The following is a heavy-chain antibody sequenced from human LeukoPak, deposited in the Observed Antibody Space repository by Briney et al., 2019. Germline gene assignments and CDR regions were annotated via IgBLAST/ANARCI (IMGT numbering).Heavy chain of an antibody. Sequence: SQTLSLTCNVSGGSISSGDYYWSWIRQPPGKGLEWIGFIYYSGSTYYNPSLKSRVTISVDTSKNQFSLKLSSVTAADTAVYYCARRGHYDSSGYLDYWGQGTLVTVSS. CDR1: GGSISSGDYY. J-gene: IGHJ4*02. V-gene: IGHV4-30-4*01. CDR3: ARRGHYDSSGYLDY. CDR2: IYYSGST. D-gene: IGHD3-22*01.